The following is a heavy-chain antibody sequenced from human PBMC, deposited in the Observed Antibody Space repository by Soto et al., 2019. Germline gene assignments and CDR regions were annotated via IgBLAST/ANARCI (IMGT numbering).Heavy chain of an antibody. CDR1: GGSFSGYY. CDR2: INHSGST. Sequence: QVQLQQWGAGLLKPSETLSLTCAVYGGSFSGYYWSWIRQPPGKGLEWIGEINHSGSTNYNPSLKSRVTISVDTSKNQCSLKLSSVTAADTAVYYCARTRWHTNWFDPWGQGTLVTVSS. V-gene: IGHV4-34*01. D-gene: IGHD4-17*01. CDR3: ARTRWHTNWFDP. J-gene: IGHJ5*02.